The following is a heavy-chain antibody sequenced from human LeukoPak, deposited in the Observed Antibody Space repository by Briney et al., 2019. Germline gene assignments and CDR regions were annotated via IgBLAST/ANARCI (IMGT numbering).Heavy chain of an antibody. V-gene: IGHV4-59*08. J-gene: IGHJ6*02. D-gene: IGHD3-9*01. Sequence: SETLSLTCTVSVGSINSYYWSWIRQPPGKGLEWIGYISYSGTPTYNPSLRSRVTISLDTSKTQFSLRLTSVTAADTAVYYCARQRTAPPIYEYYGMDVWGQGTTVTVSS. CDR1: VGSINSYY. CDR3: ARQRTAPPIYEYYGMDV. CDR2: ISYSGTP.